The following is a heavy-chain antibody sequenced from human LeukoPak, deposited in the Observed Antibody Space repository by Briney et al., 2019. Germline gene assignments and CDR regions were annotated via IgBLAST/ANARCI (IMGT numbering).Heavy chain of an antibody. CDR2: IKQDGSEK. CDR1: GFTFSNAW. J-gene: IGHJ4*02. V-gene: IGHV3-7*01. CDR3: ARGTYYDFWSGYYFDY. Sequence: PGGSLRLSCAASGFTFSNAWMSWVRQAPGKGLEWVANIKQDGSEKYYVDSVKGRFTISRDNAKNSLYLQMNSLRAEDTAVYYCARGTYYDFWSGYYFDYWGQGTLVTVSS. D-gene: IGHD3-3*01.